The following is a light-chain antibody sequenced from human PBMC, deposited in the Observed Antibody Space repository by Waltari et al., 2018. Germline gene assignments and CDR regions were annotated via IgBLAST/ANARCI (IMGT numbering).Light chain of an antibody. CDR3: LQYNHWPPWT. J-gene: IGKJ1*01. CDR2: DAY. V-gene: IGKV3-15*01. CDR1: QSVGSK. Sequence: EIEMTQSPATLSVSPGERATLSCRASQSVGSKVAWYQHKPGQAPRLLIYDAYTRATGIPARFTGSGSGTEFTLTISSLQSEDFAVYHCLQYNHWPPWTFGQGTKVEIK.